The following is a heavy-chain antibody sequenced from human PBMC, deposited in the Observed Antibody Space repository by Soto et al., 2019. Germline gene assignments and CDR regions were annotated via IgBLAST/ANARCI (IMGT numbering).Heavy chain of an antibody. Sequence: PGGSLRLSCAVSGFTFSRYEMNWVRQAPGKGLEWVSYIGTSGKTIYYADSVRGRFTIPRDNAKNSLYLQMNSLRAEDTAVYYCARDPAIYSGNFDYGLDVWGQGTTVTV. D-gene: IGHD4-4*01. CDR1: GFTFSRYE. V-gene: IGHV3-48*03. J-gene: IGHJ6*02. CDR2: IGTSGKTI. CDR3: ARDPAIYSGNFDYGLDV.